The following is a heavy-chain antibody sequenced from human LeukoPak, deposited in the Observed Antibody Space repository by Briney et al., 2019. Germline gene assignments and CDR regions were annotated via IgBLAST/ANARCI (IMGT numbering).Heavy chain of an antibody. J-gene: IGHJ4*02. V-gene: IGHV3-30-3*01. Sequence: QTGGSLRLSCAASGFTFSSYAMHWVRQAPGKGLEWVAVISYDGSNKYCADSVKGRFTISRDNSKNTLYLQMNSLRAEDTAVYYCAREDSGYFDYWGQGTLVTVSS. CDR2: ISYDGSNK. CDR1: GFTFSSYA. D-gene: IGHD1-1*01. CDR3: AREDSGYFDY.